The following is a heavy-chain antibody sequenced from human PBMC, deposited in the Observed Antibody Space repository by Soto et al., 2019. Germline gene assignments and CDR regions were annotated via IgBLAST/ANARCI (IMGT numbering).Heavy chain of an antibody. D-gene: IGHD3-9*01. J-gene: IGHJ4*02. Sequence: SETLSLTCTVSGGSIISGGYYWILIRQHPGKGLEWIGYIYYSGSTYYNPSLKSRVTISVDTSKNQFSLKLSSVTAADTAVYYCARDNQYYDILTGFHSAGFDYWGQGTLVTVSS. V-gene: IGHV4-31*03. CDR1: GGSIISGGYY. CDR2: IYYSGST. CDR3: ARDNQYYDILTGFHSAGFDY.